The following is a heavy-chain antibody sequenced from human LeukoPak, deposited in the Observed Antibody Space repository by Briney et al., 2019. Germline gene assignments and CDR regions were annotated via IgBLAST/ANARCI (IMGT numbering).Heavy chain of an antibody. Sequence: PGGSMRLSCAASGLAFSAYKMHWVRQAPRKGLVWVSRISTDGYTTDYADFVQGRFTASRDNTKNTWSLEMNSLRAEDTAVYYCARDWEAVAGPFDYWGQGTLVAVSS. CDR1: GLAFSAYK. CDR2: ISTDGYTT. J-gene: IGHJ4*02. V-gene: IGHV3-74*01. CDR3: ARDWEAVAGPFDY. D-gene: IGHD6-19*01.